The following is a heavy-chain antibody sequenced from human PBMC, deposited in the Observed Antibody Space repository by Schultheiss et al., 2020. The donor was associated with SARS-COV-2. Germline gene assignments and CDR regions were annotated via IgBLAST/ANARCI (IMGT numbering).Heavy chain of an antibody. Sequence: SETLSLTCAVYGGSFSGYYWSWIRQPPGKGLEWIGSFDYSGSTYYNPSLKSRVTRSIDTSKNQFSLKLSSVTAADTALYYCAGGVRWLAFDYWGQGTLVTVSS. CDR1: GGSFSGYY. CDR3: AGGVRWLAFDY. CDR2: FDYSGST. J-gene: IGHJ4*02. V-gene: IGHV4-34*01. D-gene: IGHD6-19*01.